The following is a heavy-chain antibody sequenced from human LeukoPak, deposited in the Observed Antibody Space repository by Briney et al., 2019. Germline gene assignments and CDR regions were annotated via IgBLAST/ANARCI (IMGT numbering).Heavy chain of an antibody. CDR2: IYHSGST. CDR1: GGSISSGGYS. D-gene: IGHD2-2*01. CDR3: ARGVGYCSSTSCQGFDY. Sequence: SETLSLTCAVSGGSISSGGYSWSWIRQPSGKGLEWIGYIYHSGSTYYNPSLKSRVTISVDRSKNQFSLKLSSVTAADTAVYYCARGVGYCSSTSCQGFDYWGQGTLVTVSS. J-gene: IGHJ4*02. V-gene: IGHV4-30-2*01.